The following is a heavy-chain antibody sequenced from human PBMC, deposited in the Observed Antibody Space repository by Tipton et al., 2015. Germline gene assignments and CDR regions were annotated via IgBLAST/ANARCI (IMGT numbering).Heavy chain of an antibody. D-gene: IGHD2-15*01. J-gene: IGHJ3*02. CDR2: IYTAGGT. Sequence: SLRLSCAVSGFTLSDYYMAWIRQAPGKGLECVSVIYTAGGTSYADSVKGRFTVSRDDSKNTLYLQMSSLRVADTAVYYCARVVGLPGAFDIWGQGTMVTVSS. CDR3: ARVVGLPGAFDI. V-gene: IGHV3-53*01. CDR1: GFTLSDYY.